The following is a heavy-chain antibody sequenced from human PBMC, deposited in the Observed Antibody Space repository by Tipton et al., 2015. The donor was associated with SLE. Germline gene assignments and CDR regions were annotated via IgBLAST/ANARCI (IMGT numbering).Heavy chain of an antibody. CDR3: ARESNFDFWSGMNYYFYFMDV. D-gene: IGHD3-3*01. V-gene: IGHV4-39*07. CDR1: GGYISSSSYY. CDR2: IYYSGST. Sequence: LRLSCTVSGGYISSSSYYWGWIRQPPGKGLEWIGSIYYSGSTYYNPPLKSRVTISVDTSKNQFSLKVSSVTAADTAVYYCARESNFDFWSGMNYYFYFMDVWGKGSTVTVSS. J-gene: IGHJ6*03.